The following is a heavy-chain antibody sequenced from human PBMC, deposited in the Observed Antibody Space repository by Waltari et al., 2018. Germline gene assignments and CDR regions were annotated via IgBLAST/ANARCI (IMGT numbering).Heavy chain of an antibody. J-gene: IGHJ6*02. CDR2: INTNTGNP. D-gene: IGHD3-16*02. CDR3: ARETQLHLGELSLYYYGMDV. Sequence: QVQLVQSGSELKKPGASVKVSCKASGYTFTSYAMNWVRQPPGQGLGWIGWINTNTGNPTYAQGFTGRFVFSLDTSVSTAYLQISSLKAEDTAVYYCARETQLHLGELSLYYYGMDVWGQGTTVTVSS. CDR1: GYTFTSYA. V-gene: IGHV7-4-1*02.